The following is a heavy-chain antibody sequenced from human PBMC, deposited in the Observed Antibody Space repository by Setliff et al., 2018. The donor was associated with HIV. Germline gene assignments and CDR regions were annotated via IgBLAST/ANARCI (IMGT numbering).Heavy chain of an antibody. V-gene: IGHV4-59*08. Sequence: SETLSLTCSMSNGSINDYYWSWIRQSPGKGLEWIGSTYNSENINYNPSPKSRVTISVDTSKNQFSLKLSSVNAADTGVYYCARRTYGSGRFDPWGQGTLVTVSS. CDR1: NGSINDYY. CDR2: TYNSENI. D-gene: IGHD6-19*01. CDR3: ARRTYGSGRFDP. J-gene: IGHJ5*02.